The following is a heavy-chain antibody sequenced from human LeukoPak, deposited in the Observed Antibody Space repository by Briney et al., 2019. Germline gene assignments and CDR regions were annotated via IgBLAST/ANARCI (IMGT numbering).Heavy chain of an antibody. CDR3: ARHEVYMGNDC. CDR2: IYPSDSDT. J-gene: IGHJ4*02. CDR1: GYSFTSNW. D-gene: IGHD5/OR15-5a*01. V-gene: IGHV5-51*01. Sequence: GESLKISCKGSGYSFTSNWIGWVRQLPGKGLEWMGVIYPSDSDTRYSPSFQGQITISVDRSITTAYLQWNSLRASDTAMHYCARHEVYMGNDCWGQGTLVTVSS.